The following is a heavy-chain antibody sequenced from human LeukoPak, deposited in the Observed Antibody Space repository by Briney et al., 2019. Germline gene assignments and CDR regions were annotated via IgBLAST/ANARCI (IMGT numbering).Heavy chain of an antibody. V-gene: IGHV3-21*01. J-gene: IGHJ4*02. CDR1: GFTFSNYA. CDR2: ISSSNSYI. Sequence: GGSLRLSCAASGFTFSNYAMNWVRQAPGKGLEWVSSISSSNSYIYHANSLRGRFTISRDNAKNSLYLQMNSLRAEDTAVYYCARVKASGSYPYYFDYWGQGTLVTVSS. D-gene: IGHD3-10*01. CDR3: ARVKASGSYPYYFDY.